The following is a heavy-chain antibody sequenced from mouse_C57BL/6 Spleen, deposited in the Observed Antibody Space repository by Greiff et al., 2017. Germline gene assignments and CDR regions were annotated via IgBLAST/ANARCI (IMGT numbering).Heavy chain of an antibody. D-gene: IGHD2-3*01. Sequence: QVQLQQPGAELVMPGASVKLSCKASGYTFTSYWMHWVKQRPGQGLEWIREIDPSDSYTNYNQKFKGKSTLTVDKSSSTAYMQLSSLTSEDSAVYYCAIYDGYYAAWFAYWGQGTLVTVSA. J-gene: IGHJ3*01. CDR1: GYTFTSYW. V-gene: IGHV1-69*01. CDR2: IDPSDSYT. CDR3: AIYDGYYAAWFAY.